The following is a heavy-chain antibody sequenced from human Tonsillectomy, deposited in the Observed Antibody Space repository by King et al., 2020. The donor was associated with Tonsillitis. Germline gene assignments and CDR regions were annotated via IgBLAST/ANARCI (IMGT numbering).Heavy chain of an antibody. D-gene: IGHD4-17*01. Sequence: VQLVESGGGLVQPGGSLKLSCAASGFTFRGYAMHWVRQASGKGLEWVGRIRSKTNSYATAYGASVKGRFTISRDDSKNTMYLQMNSLKTEDTAVYYCIRFAAPEYGDYGDYWGQGTLVTVSS. CDR3: IRFAAPEYGDYGDY. V-gene: IGHV3-73*02. CDR1: GFTFRGYA. J-gene: IGHJ4*02. CDR2: IRSKTNSYAT.